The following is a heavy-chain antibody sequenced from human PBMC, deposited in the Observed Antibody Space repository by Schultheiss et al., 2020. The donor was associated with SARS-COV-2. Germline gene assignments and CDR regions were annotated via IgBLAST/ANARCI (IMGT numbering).Heavy chain of an antibody. Sequence: GGSLRLSCAASGFTFSDYYMSWIRQAPGKGLEWVSYISSSSSYIYYADSVKGRFTISRDNAKNSLNLQMNSLRAEDTALYYCAKNPRSGSSSWYTFDFWGQGTLVTVSS. J-gene: IGHJ4*02. CDR1: GFTFSDYY. CDR3: AKNPRSGSSSWYTFDF. D-gene: IGHD6-13*01. V-gene: IGHV3-11*03. CDR2: ISSSSSYI.